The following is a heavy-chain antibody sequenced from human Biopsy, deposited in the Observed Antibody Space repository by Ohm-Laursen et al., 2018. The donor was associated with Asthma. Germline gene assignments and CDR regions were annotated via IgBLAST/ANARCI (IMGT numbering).Heavy chain of an antibody. CDR2: LIPVLGTA. D-gene: IGHD5-12*01. CDR1: GGMFGNYA. V-gene: IGHV1-69*01. Sequence: SSVKVSCNASGGMFGNYAISWVRQAPRQGLEWMGGLIPVLGTADYAPMFEGRVTVTADESTSTAYLELTSLRFEDTAVYYCARGYSGTDRIVYYYSGMEVWGQGTTVTVSS. J-gene: IGHJ6*02. CDR3: ARGYSGTDRIVYYYSGMEV.